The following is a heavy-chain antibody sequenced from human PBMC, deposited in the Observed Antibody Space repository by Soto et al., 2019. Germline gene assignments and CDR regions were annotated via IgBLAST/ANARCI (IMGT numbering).Heavy chain of an antibody. D-gene: IGHD3-3*01. CDR2: INPSGGST. Sequence: ASVKVSCKASGYTFTSYYMHWVRQAPGQGLEWMGIINPSGGSTSYAQKFQGRVTMTRDTSTSTVYMELSSLRSEDTAVYYCARESERVYDFWSGYSRDDYGMDVWGQGPKVTVSS. V-gene: IGHV1-46*01. J-gene: IGHJ6*02. CDR1: GYTFTSYY. CDR3: ARESERVYDFWSGYSRDDYGMDV.